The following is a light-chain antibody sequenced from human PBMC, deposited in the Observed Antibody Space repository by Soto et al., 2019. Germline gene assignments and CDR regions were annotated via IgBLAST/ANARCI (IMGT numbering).Light chain of an antibody. CDR2: GAS. Sequence: EIVLTQSPGTLSLSPGEGATLSCRASQSFDSNYLAWYQQKPGQAPRLLIYGASTRATDVPDRFSGSGSGADFTLSISRLEPEDFAVYYCQQYGSSPPRTFGQGTKVDVK. CDR3: QQYGSSPPRT. V-gene: IGKV3-20*01. J-gene: IGKJ1*01. CDR1: QSFDSNY.